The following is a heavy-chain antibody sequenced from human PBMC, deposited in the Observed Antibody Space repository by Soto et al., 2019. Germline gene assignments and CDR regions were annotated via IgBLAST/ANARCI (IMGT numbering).Heavy chain of an antibody. D-gene: IGHD3-3*01. J-gene: IGHJ4*02. Sequence: QVQLVQSGAEVKKPGASVKVSCKASGYTFTSYGISWVRQAPGQGLEWMGWISAYNGNTNYAQKLQGRVTMTTDTSTSTGYMELRSLRSDDTAVYYCARDMLWEYYDFWSGHDYWGQGTLVTVSS. V-gene: IGHV1-18*01. CDR2: ISAYNGNT. CDR1: GYTFTSYG. CDR3: ARDMLWEYYDFWSGHDY.